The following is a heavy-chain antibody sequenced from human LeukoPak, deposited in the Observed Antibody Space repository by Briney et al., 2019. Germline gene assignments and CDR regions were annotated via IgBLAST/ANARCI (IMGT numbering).Heavy chain of an antibody. CDR1: GGSISSGSYY. CDR2: IYTSGST. D-gene: IGHD7-27*01. V-gene: IGHV4-61*02. J-gene: IGHJ4*02. Sequence: PSQTLSLTCTVSGGSISSGSYYWSWIRQPAGKGLEWIGRIYTSGSTNYNPSLKSRVTISLDTSKNQFSLKLSSVTAADTAVYYCARDPPTGGLSYWGQGTLVTVSS. CDR3: ARDPPTGGLSY.